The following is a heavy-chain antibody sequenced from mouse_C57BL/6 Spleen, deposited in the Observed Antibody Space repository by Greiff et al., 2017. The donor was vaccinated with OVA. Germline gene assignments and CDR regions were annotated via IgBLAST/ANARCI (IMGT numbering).Heavy chain of an antibody. Sequence: EVHLVESGGDLVKPGGSLKLSCAASGFTFSSYGMSWVRQTPDKRLEWVATISSGGSYTYYPDSVKGRFTISRDNAKNTLYLQMSSLKSEDTAMYYCARQGYYGSSSGYFDYWGQGTTLTVSS. V-gene: IGHV5-6*01. D-gene: IGHD1-1*01. J-gene: IGHJ2*01. CDR3: ARQGYYGSSSGYFDY. CDR2: ISSGGSYT. CDR1: GFTFSSYG.